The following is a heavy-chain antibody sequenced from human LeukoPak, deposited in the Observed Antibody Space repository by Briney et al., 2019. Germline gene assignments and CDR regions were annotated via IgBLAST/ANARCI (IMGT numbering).Heavy chain of an antibody. CDR1: GFTFSSYA. CDR2: ISGSGGST. D-gene: IGHD1-26*01. CDR3: AKGSYYFDY. J-gene: IGHJ4*02. V-gene: IGHV3-23*01. Sequence: GGSLRLSCAATGFTFSSYAMSWVRQAPGKGLEWVSSISGSGGSTYNADSVKGRFTISRDNSKNTLYLQMNSLRAEDTAVYYCAKGSYYFDYWGQGTLVTVSS.